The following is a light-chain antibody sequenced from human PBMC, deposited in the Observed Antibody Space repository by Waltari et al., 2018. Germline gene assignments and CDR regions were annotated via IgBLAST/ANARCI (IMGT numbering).Light chain of an antibody. CDR3: SSYTSSSTLWV. CDR1: SSDVGAYNF. CDR2: DVS. J-gene: IGLJ3*02. Sequence: QSAMTQPASVSGSPAQSITISCTGTSSDVGAYNFVSWYQQHPGKAPKLMIYDVSNRPSGVSNRFSGSKSGNTASLTISGLQAEDEADYYCSSYTSSSTLWVFGGGTKLTIL. V-gene: IGLV2-14*01.